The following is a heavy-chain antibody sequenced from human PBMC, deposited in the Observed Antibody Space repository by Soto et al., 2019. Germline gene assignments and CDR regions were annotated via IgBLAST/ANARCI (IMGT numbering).Heavy chain of an antibody. CDR2: TYYRSKWYN. Sequence: SQTLSLTCAISGYSVSSNSAAWNWIRQSPSRGLEWLGRTYYRSKWYNDYAVSVKSRITINPDTSKNQFSLQLNSVTPEDTAVYYCARDLNSDTYDFWSGPSSIFDYWGQGTLVTVSS. V-gene: IGHV6-1*01. CDR3: ARDLNSDTYDFWSGPSSIFDY. J-gene: IGHJ4*02. CDR1: GYSVSSNSAA. D-gene: IGHD3-3*01.